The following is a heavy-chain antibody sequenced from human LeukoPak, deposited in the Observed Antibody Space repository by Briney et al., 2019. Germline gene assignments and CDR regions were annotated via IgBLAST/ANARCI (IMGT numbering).Heavy chain of an antibody. CDR3: ARGRAAHPSYMDV. V-gene: IGHV1-46*01. CDR1: GGTFSSYA. CDR2: INPSGGST. D-gene: IGHD6-6*01. Sequence: ASVKVSCKASGGTFSSYAISWVRQAPGQGLEWMGIINPSGGSTSYAQKFQGRVTMTRDMSTSTVYMKLSSLRSEDTAVYYCARGRAAHPSYMDVWGKGTTVTVSS. J-gene: IGHJ6*03.